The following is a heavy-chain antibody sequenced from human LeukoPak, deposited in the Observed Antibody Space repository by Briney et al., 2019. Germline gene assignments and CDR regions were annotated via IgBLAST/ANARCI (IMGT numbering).Heavy chain of an antibody. D-gene: IGHD2-2*01. CDR3: ATGKIYCSTTSCSDDS. CDR1: GYTLTELS. V-gene: IGHV1-24*01. Sequence: ASVKVSCKVSGYTLTELSMHWVRQAPGKGLEWMGGFHPEDGETVYAQKFQGRVTMTEDTSTDTAYMELSSLRSEDTAVYYRATGKIYCSTTSCSDDSWGQGTLVIVSS. CDR2: FHPEDGET. J-gene: IGHJ4*02.